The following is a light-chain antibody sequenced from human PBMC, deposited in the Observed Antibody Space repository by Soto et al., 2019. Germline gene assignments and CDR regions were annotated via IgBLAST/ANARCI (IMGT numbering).Light chain of an antibody. V-gene: IGKV3-11*01. Sequence: EIVLTQSPATLSLSPGERATLSCRASQSVSSYLAWYQQKPGQAPRLLLYDASNMSTGIPARSSGSGSGTDFTPTISSPEPEAFAVSYCQQRSNWPLTFGGRTKVEIK. CDR2: DAS. CDR1: QSVSSY. J-gene: IGKJ4*01. CDR3: QQRSNWPLT.